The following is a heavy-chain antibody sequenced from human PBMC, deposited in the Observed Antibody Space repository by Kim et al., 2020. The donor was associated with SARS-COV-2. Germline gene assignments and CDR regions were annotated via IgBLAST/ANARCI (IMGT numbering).Heavy chain of an antibody. CDR3: ARDQPIGGTMALLDV. D-gene: IGHD3-10*01. CDR2: ISAYNGNT. CDR1: GYTFTSYG. Sequence: ASVKVSCKASGYTFTSYGISWVRQAPGQGLEWMGWISAYNGNTNYAQKLQGRVTMTTDTSTSTAYMELRSLRSDDTAVYYCARDQPIGGTMALLDVWGKGTTVTVSS. V-gene: IGHV1-18*01. J-gene: IGHJ6*04.